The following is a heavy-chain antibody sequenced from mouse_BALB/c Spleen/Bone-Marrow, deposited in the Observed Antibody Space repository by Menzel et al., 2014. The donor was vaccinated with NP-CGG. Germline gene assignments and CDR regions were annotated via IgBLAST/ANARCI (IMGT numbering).Heavy chain of an antibody. D-gene: IGHD2-3*01. V-gene: IGHV4-1*02. Sequence: EVQVVESGGGLVQPGGSLKLSCAASGFDFSRYWMSWVRQAPGKGLEWIGEINPDSSTINHTPSLKDKFIISRDNAKNTLYLQMSKVRSEDTALYYCARLGYYGGFAYWGQGTLVTVSA. CDR3: ARLGYYGGFAY. CDR1: GFDFSRYW. CDR2: INPDSSTI. J-gene: IGHJ3*01.